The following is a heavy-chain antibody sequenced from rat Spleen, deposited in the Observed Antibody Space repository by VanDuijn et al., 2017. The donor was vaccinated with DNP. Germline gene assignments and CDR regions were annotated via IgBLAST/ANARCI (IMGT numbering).Heavy chain of an antibody. V-gene: IGHV5S10*01. CDR3: ATSSYYGYDYGFAY. CDR2: IIYDGSST. CDR1: GFTFSDYN. D-gene: IGHD1-7*01. Sequence: EVQLVESGGGLVQPGRSLKLSCAASGFTFSDYNMAWVRQAPKKGLEWVATIIYDGSSTYYRDSVKGRFTISRDHARSTLYLQMDSLRSEDTATYYCATSSYYGYDYGFAYWGQGTLVTVSS. J-gene: IGHJ3*01.